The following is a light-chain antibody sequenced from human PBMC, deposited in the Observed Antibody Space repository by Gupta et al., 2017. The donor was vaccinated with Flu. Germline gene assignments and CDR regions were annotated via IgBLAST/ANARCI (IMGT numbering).Light chain of an antibody. CDR3: QQRNNWPPRYS. J-gene: IGKJ2*03. Sequence: EIVLTQSPATLSLSPGERATLSCRASQSVSSYLAWYQQKPGQAPRLLIYDASNRATGITARFSGSGDGTDFTLTISSREPEDFAVYYCQQRNNWPPRYSFGQGTKLEIK. CDR1: QSVSSY. V-gene: IGKV3-11*01. CDR2: DAS.